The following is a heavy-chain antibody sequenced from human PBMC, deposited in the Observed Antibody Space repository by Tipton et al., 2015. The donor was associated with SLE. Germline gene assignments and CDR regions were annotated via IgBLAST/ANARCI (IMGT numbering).Heavy chain of an antibody. CDR1: GGSISSHY. J-gene: IGHJ6*03. D-gene: IGHD4-11*01. Sequence: TLSLTCTVSGGSISSHYWSWIRQPPGKGLEWIGYIYYSGSTNYNPSLKSRVTISVDTSKNQFSLKLSSVTAADTAVYYCARECDYSDSYYYYYYMDVWGKGTTVTVSS. CDR3: ARECDYSDSYYYYYYMDV. CDR2: IYYSGST. V-gene: IGHV4-59*11.